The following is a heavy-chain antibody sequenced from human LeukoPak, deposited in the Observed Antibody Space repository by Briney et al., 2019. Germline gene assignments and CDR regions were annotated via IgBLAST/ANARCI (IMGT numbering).Heavy chain of an antibody. CDR3: ARNRAYSSSWYENYFDN. D-gene: IGHD6-13*01. V-gene: IGHV3-64*01. CDR1: GFTFSNYD. Sequence: PGGSLRLSCAASGFTFSNYDMHWVRQAPGKGLEYVSGISRNGGTTYYGNSVKGRFTVSRDSSKNTLYLQMGSLRAEDMAVYYCARNRAYSSSWYENYFDNWGQGTLVTVSS. J-gene: IGHJ4*02. CDR2: ISRNGGTT.